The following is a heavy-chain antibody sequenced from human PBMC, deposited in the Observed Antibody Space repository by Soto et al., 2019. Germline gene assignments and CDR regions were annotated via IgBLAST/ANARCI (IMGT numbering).Heavy chain of an antibody. CDR3: ARLDHSHGSGSRIDY. CDR1: GYSFTSYW. CDR2: IDPSDSYT. J-gene: IGHJ4*02. Sequence: HGESLKISCKGSGYSFTSYWISWVRQMPGKGLEWMGRIDPSDSYTNYSPSFQGHVTISADKSISTAYLQWSSLKASGTAMYYCARLDHSHGSGSRIDYWAQGTLVTVSS. D-gene: IGHD3-10*01. V-gene: IGHV5-10-1*01.